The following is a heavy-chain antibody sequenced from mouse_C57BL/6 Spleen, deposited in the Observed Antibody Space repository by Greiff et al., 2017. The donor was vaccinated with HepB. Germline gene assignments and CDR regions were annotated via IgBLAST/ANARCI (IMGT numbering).Heavy chain of an antibody. CDR2: ILPGSGST. Sequence: VQLQQSGAELMKPGASVKLSCKATGYTFTGYWIEWVKQRPGHGLEWIGEILPGSGSTNYNEKFKGKATFTADTSSNTAYMQLSSLTTEDSATYYCAGRTLYCSSHDDYFDYWGQGTTLTVSS. CDR1: GYTFTGYW. V-gene: IGHV1-9*01. J-gene: IGHJ2*01. D-gene: IGHD1-1*01. CDR3: AGRTLYCSSHDDYFDY.